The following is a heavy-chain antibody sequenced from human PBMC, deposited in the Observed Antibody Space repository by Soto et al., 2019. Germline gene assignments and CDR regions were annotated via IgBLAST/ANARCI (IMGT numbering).Heavy chain of an antibody. CDR1: GYSFTSYW. V-gene: IGHV5-51*01. J-gene: IGHJ6*02. D-gene: IGHD3-22*01. CDR3: ARSPSYYDSSGYYLWYYYGMDV. CDR2: IYPGDSDT. Sequence: PGEALKISWQGSGYSFTSYWIGWVRQMPGKGLEWMGIIYPGDSDTRYSPSFQGQVTISADKSISTAYLQWSSLKASDTAMYYCARSPSYYDSSGYYLWYYYGMDVWGQGTTVTVSS.